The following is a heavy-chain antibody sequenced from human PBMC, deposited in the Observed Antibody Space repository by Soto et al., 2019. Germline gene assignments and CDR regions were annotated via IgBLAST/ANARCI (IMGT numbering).Heavy chain of an antibody. CDR3: ARDSSGWYYFDY. D-gene: IGHD6-19*01. Sequence: ASVKVSCKASGYTFTGYYMHWVRQAPGQGLEWMGWINPNSGGTNYAQKFQGRVTMTRDTSISTAYMELSRLRSDDTAVYYCARDSSGWYYFDYWGQGTLVTVSS. CDR1: GYTFTGYY. V-gene: IGHV1-2*02. J-gene: IGHJ4*02. CDR2: INPNSGGT.